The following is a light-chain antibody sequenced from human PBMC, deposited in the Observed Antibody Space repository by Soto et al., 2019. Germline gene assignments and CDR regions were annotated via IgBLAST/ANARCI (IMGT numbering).Light chain of an antibody. CDR1: NKEVGGYNY. CDR3: SSYAGSNNPVL. J-gene: IGLJ2*01. CDR2: DVT. V-gene: IGLV2-8*01. Sequence: SAPTPPPSPAGAPGQSVALSFTGNNKEVGGYNYVSWYQQHPGKAPKLMIYDVTERPPGVPDRFSGSNSGNTASLTVAGLQAEDEADYYCSSYAGSNNPVLFGGGTKVTVL.